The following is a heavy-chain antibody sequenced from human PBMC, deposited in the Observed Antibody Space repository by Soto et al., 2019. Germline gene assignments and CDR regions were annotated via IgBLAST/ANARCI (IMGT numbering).Heavy chain of an antibody. CDR2: IYYSGST. CDR1: GGSVSSGSYY. J-gene: IGHJ4*02. V-gene: IGHV4-61*01. D-gene: IGHD1-7*01. CDR3: AREETGTTLY. Sequence: QVQLQESGPGLVKPSETLSLPCTVSGGSVSSGSYYWSWIRQPPGKGLEWIGYIYYSGSTNYNPARKRRVTISVDTSKNQFSLKLSSVTAADTAVYYCAREETGTTLYWGQGTLVTVSS.